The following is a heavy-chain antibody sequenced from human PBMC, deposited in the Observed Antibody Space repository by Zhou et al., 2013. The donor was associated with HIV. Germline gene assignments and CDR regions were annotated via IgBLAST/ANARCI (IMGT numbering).Heavy chain of an antibody. CDR2: IIPIFGTA. CDR3: ARARRITIFGVVPHYYYYMDV. V-gene: IGHV1-69*05. CDR1: GGTFSSYA. Sequence: QVQLVQSGAEVKKPGSSVKVSCKASGGTFSSYAISWVRQAPGQGLEWMGGIIPIFGTANYAQKFQGRVTITTDESTSTAYMELSSLRSEDTAVYYCARARRITIFGVVPHYYYYMDVWGKGTTVTVSS. J-gene: IGHJ6*03. D-gene: IGHD3-3*01.